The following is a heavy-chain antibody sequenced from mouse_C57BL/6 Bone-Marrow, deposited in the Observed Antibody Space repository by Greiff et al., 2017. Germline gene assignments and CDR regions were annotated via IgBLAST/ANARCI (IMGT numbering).Heavy chain of an antibody. V-gene: IGHV1-4*01. Sequence: QVQLQQSGAELARPGASVKMSCKASGYTFTSYTMHWVKQRPGQGLEWIGYINPSSGYTKYNQKFKDKATLTADKSSSTAYMQLSSLTSEDSAVYYCARGGQRRRAWFAYWGQGTLVTVSA. CDR1: GYTFTSYT. CDR2: INPSSGYT. J-gene: IGHJ3*01. D-gene: IGHD3-2*02. CDR3: ARGGQRRRAWFAY.